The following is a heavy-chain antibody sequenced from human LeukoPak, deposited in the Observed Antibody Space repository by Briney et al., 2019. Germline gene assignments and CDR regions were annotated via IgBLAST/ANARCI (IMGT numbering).Heavy chain of an antibody. CDR1: GFTFSSYA. CDR3: AKDWGYSSSQGYYFDY. CDR2: IRGSGVAT. D-gene: IGHD6-13*01. J-gene: IGHJ4*02. Sequence: PGGSLRLPCAASGFTFSSYAVSWVRQAPGKGLEWVSSIRGSGVATYSADSVKGRFTISRDNSKNTLYLQMSSLRAEDTAVYYCAKDWGYSSSQGYYFDYWGQGTLVTVSS. V-gene: IGHV3-23*01.